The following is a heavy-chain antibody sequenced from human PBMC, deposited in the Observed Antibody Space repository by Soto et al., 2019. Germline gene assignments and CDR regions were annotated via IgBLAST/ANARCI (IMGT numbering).Heavy chain of an antibody. J-gene: IGHJ4*02. V-gene: IGHV3-23*01. CDR3: AQVMNSGWYLAY. Sequence: GGSLRLSXAASGFTFSDYAMSWVRQAPGKGLEWVSAISGSGGTTYYADSVKGRFTISRDNSKNTMYLQVNSLRAEDTAIYYCAQVMNSGWYLAYWGQGTLVTVSS. D-gene: IGHD6-19*01. CDR1: GFTFSDYA. CDR2: ISGSGGTT.